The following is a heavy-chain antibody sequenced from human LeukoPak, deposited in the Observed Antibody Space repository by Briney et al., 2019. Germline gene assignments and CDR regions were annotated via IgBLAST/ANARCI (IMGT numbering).Heavy chain of an antibody. CDR1: GGSISSSSYY. J-gene: IGHJ4*02. D-gene: IGHD1-1*01. CDR2: IYYSGST. V-gene: IGHV4-61*01. CDR3: ARGGVHDY. Sequence: PSETLSLTCTVSGGSISSSSYYWSWIRQPPGKGLEWIGYIYYSGSTNYNPSLKSRVTISVDTSKNQFSLKLSSVTAADTAVYYCARGGVHDYWGQGTLVTVSS.